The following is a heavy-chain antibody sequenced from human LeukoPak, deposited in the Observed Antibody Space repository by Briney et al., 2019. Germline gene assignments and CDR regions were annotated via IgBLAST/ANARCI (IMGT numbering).Heavy chain of an antibody. CDR2: IRFDGSNK. CDR1: GFTFDDYA. Sequence: GGSLRLSCAASGFTFDDYAMHWFRQAPGKGLEWVTFIRFDGSNKDYADSVKGRFTISRDNSKNTLYLQMHSLRPEDTAMYYCAKEIGDPGATPDYWGQGTQVTVSS. CDR3: AKEIGDPGATPDY. V-gene: IGHV3-30*02. D-gene: IGHD4-17*01. J-gene: IGHJ4*02.